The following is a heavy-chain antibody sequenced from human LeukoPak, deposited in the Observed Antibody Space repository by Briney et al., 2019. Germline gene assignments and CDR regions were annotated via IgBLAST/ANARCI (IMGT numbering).Heavy chain of an antibody. CDR3: ARDLMITFGGVHDAFDI. V-gene: IGHV3-13*03. CDR2: IGAAAGDT. D-gene: IGHD3-16*01. CDR1: GFTFSSCD. J-gene: IGHJ3*02. Sequence: GGSLRLSCAACGFTFSSCDRHWVRQATGKGLEWVSGIGAAAGDTYYPGSVKGQFTISREDAKNSLYLQVNSLRAGDTAVYYCARDLMITFGGVHDAFDIWGQGTMVTVSS.